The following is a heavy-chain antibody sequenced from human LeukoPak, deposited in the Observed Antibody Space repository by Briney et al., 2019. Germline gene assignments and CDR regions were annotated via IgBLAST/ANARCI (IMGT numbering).Heavy chain of an antibody. V-gene: IGHV1-69*05. CDR1: GGTFSSYA. CDR3: ARGAEAYSSSWLTIDY. Sequence: SVKVSCKASGGTFSSYAISRVRQAPGQGLEWMGGIIPIFGTANYAQKFQGRVTITTDESTSTAYMELSSLRSEDTAVYYCARGAEAYSSSWLTIDYWGRGTLVTVSS. D-gene: IGHD6-13*01. CDR2: IIPIFGTA. J-gene: IGHJ4*02.